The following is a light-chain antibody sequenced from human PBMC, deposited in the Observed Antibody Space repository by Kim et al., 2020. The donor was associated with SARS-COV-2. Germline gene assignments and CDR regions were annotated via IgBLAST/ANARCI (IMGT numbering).Light chain of an antibody. V-gene: IGLV3-1*01. Sequence: VSTRQTDSITWSGDKWEDTDTCWYQQKPDRSPVLVIYQDGKRPSGIPERFSGCNSGKTATLTISGTQAMDGAEYYCQAWDRSTVVFGRGTQLTVL. CDR2: QDG. CDR3: QAWDRSTVV. J-gene: IGLJ2*01. CDR1: KWEDTD.